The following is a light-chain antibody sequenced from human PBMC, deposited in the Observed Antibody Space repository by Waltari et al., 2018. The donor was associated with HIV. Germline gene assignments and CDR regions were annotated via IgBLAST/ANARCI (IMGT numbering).Light chain of an antibody. CDR2: GNS. V-gene: IGLV1-40*01. J-gene: IGLJ2*01. CDR1: SSNIGAGYA. CDR3: QSYDTSLSGSGV. Sequence: QSVLTQPPSVSGAPGQRVTISCTGSSSNIGAGYADHWYQQLPGTAPRGLIYGNSKRPSGVPDRFSGSKSGTSASLAITGLQAEDEADYYCQSYDTSLSGSGVFGGGTKLTVL.